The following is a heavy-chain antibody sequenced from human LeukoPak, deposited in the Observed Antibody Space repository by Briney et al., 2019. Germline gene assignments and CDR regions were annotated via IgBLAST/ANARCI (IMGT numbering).Heavy chain of an antibody. D-gene: IGHD6-6*01. J-gene: IGHJ4*02. CDR2: TSSNGGST. Sequence: PGGSLRLSCAASGFTFGTYWMSWVRQAPGKGLEYVSATSSNGGSTCYANSVKGRFTISRDNSKNTLYLQMGSLRAEDMAVYYCARGGIAARRYFDYWGQGTLVAVSS. CDR3: ARGGIAARRYFDY. CDR1: GFTFGTYW. V-gene: IGHV3-64*01.